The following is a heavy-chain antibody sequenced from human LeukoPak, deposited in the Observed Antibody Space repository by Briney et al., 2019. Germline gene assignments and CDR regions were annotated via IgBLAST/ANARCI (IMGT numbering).Heavy chain of an antibody. CDR3: ARVLSSSGWYLGAFDI. CDR1: GGSISSYY. J-gene: IGHJ3*02. CDR2: IYYSGST. D-gene: IGHD6-19*01. Sequence: SETLSLTCTVSGGSISSYYWSWIRQPPGKGLEGIGYIYYSGSTKYNPSLKSRVTISVDTSKNHFSLNPSSVHAADTAVYYCARVLSSSGWYLGAFDIWGQGTMVTVSS. V-gene: IGHV4-59*01.